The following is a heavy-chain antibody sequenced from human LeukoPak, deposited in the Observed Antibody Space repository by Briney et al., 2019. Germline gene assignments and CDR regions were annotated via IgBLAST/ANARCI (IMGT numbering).Heavy chain of an antibody. Sequence: ASVKVSCKASGGTFSSYAISWVRQAPGQGLEWMGWISAYNGNTNYAQKLQGRVTMTTDTSTSTAYMELRSLRSDDTAVYYCARDLWRFGDAFDIWGQGTMVTVSS. CDR3: ARDLWRFGDAFDI. J-gene: IGHJ3*02. CDR2: ISAYNGNT. CDR1: GGTFSSYA. D-gene: IGHD3-10*01. V-gene: IGHV1-18*01.